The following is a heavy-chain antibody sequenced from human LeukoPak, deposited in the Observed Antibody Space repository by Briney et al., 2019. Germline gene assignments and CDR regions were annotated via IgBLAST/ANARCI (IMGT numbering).Heavy chain of an antibody. CDR2: IIPILGIA. D-gene: IGHD3-22*01. J-gene: IGHJ3*02. CDR1: GGTFSSYA. CDR3: ARDRDRSGAGRAFDI. Sequence: SVKVSCKASGGTFSSYAISWVRQAPGQGLEWMGRIIPILGIANYAQKFQGRVTITADKSTSTAYMELSSLRSEDTAVYYCARDRDRSGAGRAFDIWGQGTMVTVSS. V-gene: IGHV1-69*04.